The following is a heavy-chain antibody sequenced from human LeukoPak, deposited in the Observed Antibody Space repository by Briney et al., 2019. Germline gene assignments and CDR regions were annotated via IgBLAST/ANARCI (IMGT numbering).Heavy chain of an antibody. Sequence: GGSLRLSCTRSGFTFGDYAMSWYRQAPGKGPEWIGFIRSKTFGGTTEYTSSLKGRFTISRDDFKGIAYLQMSSLKTEDTAVYYCTRGQWASTGGGLVYWGQGTLVTVSS. CDR2: IRSKTFGGTT. CDR1: GFTFGDYA. V-gene: IGHV3-49*01. CDR3: TRGQWASTGGGLVY. D-gene: IGHD1-26*01. J-gene: IGHJ4*02.